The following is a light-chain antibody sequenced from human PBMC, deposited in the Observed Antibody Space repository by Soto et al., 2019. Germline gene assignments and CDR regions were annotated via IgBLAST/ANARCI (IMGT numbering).Light chain of an antibody. CDR2: GAS. CDR3: QQYGSSPIT. J-gene: IGKJ4*01. V-gene: IGKV3-20*01. Sequence: EIVLTQSPGTLSLSPGERATLSCRASQSVSSSYLAWYQQKPGQAPRLLIYGASSRATGIPDRFSGSGSGTVFTLTISRLEPEDLPVYYCQQYGSSPITFGGGTKVEIK. CDR1: QSVSSSY.